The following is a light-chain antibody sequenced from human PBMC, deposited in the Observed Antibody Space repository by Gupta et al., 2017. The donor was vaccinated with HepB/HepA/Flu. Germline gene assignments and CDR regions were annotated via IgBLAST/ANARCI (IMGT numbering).Light chain of an antibody. CDR3: MQTAHWPYT. V-gene: IGKV2-30*01. J-gene: IGKJ2*01. CDR1: QSFVYRDVNTS. Sequence: VMRTQSPLSLPVTLGQSASISCRSSQSFVYRDVNTSLNWFQQRPGQSPRRLIYKVSNRDSGVPDRFSGSGSGTXFTLKIXRLEAEDFGVYYCMQTAHWPYTFGXGTKLEIK. CDR2: KVS.